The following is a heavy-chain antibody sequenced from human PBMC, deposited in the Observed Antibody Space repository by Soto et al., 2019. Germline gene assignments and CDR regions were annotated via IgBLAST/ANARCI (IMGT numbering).Heavy chain of an antibody. J-gene: IGHJ3*02. D-gene: IGHD5-18*01. CDR1: GGSVSSGTYY. CDR3: ARSNGYSYGHPDAFAI. V-gene: IGHV4-61*01. Sequence: PSETLSLTCTVSGGSVSSGTYYWSWIRQPPGKGLEWIGYIYYSGSTNYNPSLKSRVTISVDTSKNQFSLKLSSVTAADTAVYYCARSNGYSYGHPDAFAIWGQGTMVTVSS. CDR2: IYYSGST.